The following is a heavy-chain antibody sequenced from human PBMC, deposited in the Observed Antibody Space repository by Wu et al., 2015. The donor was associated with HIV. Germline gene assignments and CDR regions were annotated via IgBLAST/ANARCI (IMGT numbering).Heavy chain of an antibody. CDR2: MSSYDDSA. CDR1: GGTFSRNA. D-gene: IGHD1-14*01. CDR3: ARINLSGWFDP. J-gene: IGHJ5*02. Sequence: QVQLVQSGAEVKKPGSSVKVSCKASGGTFSRNAINWVRQAPGQGLDWMGWMSSYDDSAHYAQKFQGRVTMTTDTSTRTVYMELTSLTSDDTAVYYCARINLSGWFDPWGQGTLVTVSS. V-gene: IGHV1-18*01.